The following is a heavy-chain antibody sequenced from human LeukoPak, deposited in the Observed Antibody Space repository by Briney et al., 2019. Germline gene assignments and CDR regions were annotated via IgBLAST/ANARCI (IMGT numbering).Heavy chain of an antibody. J-gene: IGHJ4*02. CDR3: AKDLGYSNYLVIGCYDY. CDR2: LSGSGGST. D-gene: IGHD4-11*01. V-gene: IGHV3-23*01. Sequence: GGSLRLSCAASGFTFSSYAMNWVRQAPGKGLEWVSVLSGSGGSTYYADSVKGRFTVSRDNSKNTLHLQMNSLRAEDTAVYYCAKDLGYSNYLVIGCYDYWGQGTLVTVSS. CDR1: GFTFSSYA.